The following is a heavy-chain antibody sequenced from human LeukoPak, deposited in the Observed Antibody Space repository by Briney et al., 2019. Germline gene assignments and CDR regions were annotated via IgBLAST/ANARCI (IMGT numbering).Heavy chain of an antibody. Sequence: GSVKVSCKASGCTFTGYYMHWVRQAPGQGLEWMGWINPNSGGTNYAQKFQGRVTMTRDTSISTAYMELSRLRSDDTAVYYCARAARGATYYFDYWGQGTLVTVSS. D-gene: IGHD1-26*01. CDR2: INPNSGGT. V-gene: IGHV1-2*02. CDR1: GCTFTGYY. J-gene: IGHJ4*02. CDR3: ARAARGATYYFDY.